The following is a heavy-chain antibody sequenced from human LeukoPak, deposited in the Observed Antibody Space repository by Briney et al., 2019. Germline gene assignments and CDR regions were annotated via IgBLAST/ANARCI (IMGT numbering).Heavy chain of an antibody. Sequence: SETLSLTCTVSGGSISSGPYYWGWIRQPPGKGLEWIGNIYYGENTYYNPSLESRVTISIDTSKNQFYLKLSSLTAADTAVYYCARRDDSSGYHKIFDYWGPGTLVTVSS. J-gene: IGHJ4*02. CDR3: ARRDDSSGYHKIFDY. CDR1: GGSISSGPYY. V-gene: IGHV4-39*01. CDR2: IYYGENT. D-gene: IGHD3-22*01.